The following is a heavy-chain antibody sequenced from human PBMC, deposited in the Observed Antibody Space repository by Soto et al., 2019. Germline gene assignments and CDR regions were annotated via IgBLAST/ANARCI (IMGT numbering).Heavy chain of an antibody. V-gene: IGHV4-59*01. CDR3: AAPPRD. D-gene: IGHD6-6*01. CDR1: GGSISSYY. J-gene: IGHJ4*02. CDR2: IYDSGST. Sequence: QVQLQESGPGLVEPSETLALTCTVSGGSISSYYWSWIRQPPGKGLEWIGYIYDSGSTNYNPSPQTRVTISVDTSKNLSSLTLTSVTAADTAVYYCAAPPRDWGQGTLVTVSS.